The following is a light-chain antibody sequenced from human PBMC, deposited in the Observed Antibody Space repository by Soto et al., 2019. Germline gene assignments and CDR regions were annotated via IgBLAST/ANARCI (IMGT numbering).Light chain of an antibody. Sequence: DIQMTHAPSTLAGSVRHRVTITCRSSQLLSRWLTWYQPNPGKAPKLLIYEASNLESGAPSRFSGSGSGTEFTLTIRGLQPDDFATYYCQKFNSYPITFGQGTRLEIK. V-gene: IGKV1-5*01. CDR3: QKFNSYPIT. CDR1: QLLSRW. J-gene: IGKJ5*01. CDR2: EAS.